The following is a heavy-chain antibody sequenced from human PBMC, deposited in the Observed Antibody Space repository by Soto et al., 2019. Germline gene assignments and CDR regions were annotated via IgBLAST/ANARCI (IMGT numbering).Heavy chain of an antibody. CDR3: ARGIAAAGTPNFDY. V-gene: IGHV4-31*03. Sequence: PSETLSLTCTVSGGSISRGGYYWSWIRQHPGKGLEWIGYIYYSGSTYYNPPLKSRVTISVDTSKNQFSLKLSSVTAADTAVYYCARGIAAAGTPNFDYWGQGTLVTVSS. CDR2: IYYSGST. J-gene: IGHJ4*02. CDR1: GGSISRGGYY. D-gene: IGHD6-13*01.